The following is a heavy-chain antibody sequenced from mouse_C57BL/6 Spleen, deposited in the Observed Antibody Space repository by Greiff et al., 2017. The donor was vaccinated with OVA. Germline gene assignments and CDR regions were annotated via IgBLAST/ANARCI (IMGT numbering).Heavy chain of an antibody. J-gene: IGHJ1*03. D-gene: IGHD1-1*01. V-gene: IGHV1-69*01. CDR2: IDPSDSYT. CDR3: ARRFITTVVATENWYFDV. Sequence: VQLQQPGAELVMPGASVKLSCKASGYTFTSYWMHWVKQRPGQGLEWIGEIDPSDSYTNYNQKFKGKSTLTVDKSSSTAYMQLSSLTSEDSAVYYCARRFITTVVATENWYFDVWGTGTTVTVSS. CDR1: GYTFTSYW.